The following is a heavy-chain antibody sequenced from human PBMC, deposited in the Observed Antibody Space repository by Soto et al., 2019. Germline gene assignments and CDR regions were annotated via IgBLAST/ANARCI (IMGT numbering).Heavy chain of an antibody. CDR3: AREIWTGYYNPDY. V-gene: IGHV1-3*01. D-gene: IGHD3-9*01. J-gene: IGHJ4*02. CDR1: GYAFTSYA. CDR2: INAGNGNT. Sequence: ASVTVSCKASGYAFTSYAMHWVRQAPGQRLEWMGWINAGNGNTKYSQKFQGRVTITRDTSASTAYMELSSLRSEDTAVYYCAREIWTGYYNPDYWGQGTLVTVSS.